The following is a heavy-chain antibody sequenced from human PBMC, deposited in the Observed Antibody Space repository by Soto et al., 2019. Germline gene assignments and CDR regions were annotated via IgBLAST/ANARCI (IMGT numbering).Heavy chain of an antibody. CDR1: GFTVNSHA. CDR3: ARESEDLTSNFDY. Sequence: EVQLLESGGGVVQRGGSLRLSCAASGFTVNSHAMSWVRQAPGKGLEWVASISGSGDGTYYGDSVKGRFTISRDNAKNSLYLEMNSLRAEDTAVYYCARESEDLTSNFDYWGQGTLVTVSS. CDR2: ISGSGDGT. V-gene: IGHV3-23*01. J-gene: IGHJ4*02.